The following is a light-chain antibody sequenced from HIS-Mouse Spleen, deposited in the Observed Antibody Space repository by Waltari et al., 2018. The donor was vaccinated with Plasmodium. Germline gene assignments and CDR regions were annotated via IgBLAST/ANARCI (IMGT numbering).Light chain of an antibody. V-gene: IGLV3-1*01. Sequence: SYELTQPPSVSVSPGQTSRIPCSGDALPKKYAYWDQQKPGQSPVLVILQDSKRPSGIPERFSGSNSGNTATLTVSGTQAMDEADYYCQAWDSSTVVFGGGTKLTVL. CDR1: ALPKKY. CDR3: QAWDSSTVV. J-gene: IGLJ2*01. CDR2: QDS.